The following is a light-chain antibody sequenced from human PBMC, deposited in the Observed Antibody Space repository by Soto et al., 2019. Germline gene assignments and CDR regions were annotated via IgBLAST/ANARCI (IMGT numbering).Light chain of an antibody. Sequence: EIMLTQSPATLSLSPGERAILSCRASQSVSSYLAWYQQKPVQAPRLLIYDVSNRATGIPARFSGSGSGTDFTLTISSLEPEDFAVYYCQHRYNWLIAFGQGTLLE. J-gene: IGKJ5*01. CDR3: QHRYNWLIA. V-gene: IGKV3-11*01. CDR1: QSVSSY. CDR2: DVS.